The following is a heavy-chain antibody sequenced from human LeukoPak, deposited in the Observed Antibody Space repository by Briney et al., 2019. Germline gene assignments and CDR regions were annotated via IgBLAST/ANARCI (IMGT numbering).Heavy chain of an antibody. CDR1: GGSVSSGGYS. J-gene: IGHJ5*02. V-gene: IGHV4-30-2*01. CDR3: ARDYGTGYGWFDP. Sequence: PSQTLSLTCAVSGGSVSSGGYSWSWIRQPPGTGLEWIGYIYHSGSTYYNPSLKSRVTISVDRSKNQFSLKLSSVTAADTAVYYRARDYGTGYGWFDPWGQGTLVTVSS. CDR2: IYHSGST. D-gene: IGHD7-27*01.